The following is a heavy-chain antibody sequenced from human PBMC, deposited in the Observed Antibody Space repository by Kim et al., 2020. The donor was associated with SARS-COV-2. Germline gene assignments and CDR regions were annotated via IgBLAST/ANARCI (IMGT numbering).Heavy chain of an antibody. V-gene: IGHV4-34*01. CDR3: ARVLNRGWSSP. D-gene: IGHD7-27*01. CDR2: INHSGST. J-gene: IGHJ1*01. Sequence: SETLSLTCAVYGGSFSGYYWSWIRQPPGKGLEWIGEINHSGSTNYNPSLKSRVTISLDTSKNQFSLKLSSVTPAETAEYYSARVLNRGWSSPWGQGTLVT. CDR1: GGSFSGYY.